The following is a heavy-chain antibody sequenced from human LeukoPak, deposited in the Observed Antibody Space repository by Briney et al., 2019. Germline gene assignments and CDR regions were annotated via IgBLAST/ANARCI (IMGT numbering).Heavy chain of an antibody. V-gene: IGHV3-23*01. Sequence: GGSLRLSCAASGFTFSSYAMSWVRQAPGKGLEWVSSVSGSGSHTYYADSVKGRFTISRDNSKNTLYLQMNSLRAEDTAVYYCAKDSRVLLWFGELLPSYFDYWGQGTLVTVSS. CDR2: VSGSGSHT. D-gene: IGHD3-10*01. J-gene: IGHJ4*02. CDR3: AKDSRVLLWFGELLPSYFDY. CDR1: GFTFSSYA.